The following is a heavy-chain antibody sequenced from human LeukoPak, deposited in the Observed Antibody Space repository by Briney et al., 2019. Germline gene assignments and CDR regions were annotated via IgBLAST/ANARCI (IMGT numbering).Heavy chain of an antibody. V-gene: IGHV4-38-2*02. D-gene: IGHD3-10*01. Sequence: SETLSLTCTVSGYSISSGHYWGWIRQPPGKGLEWIGSMYHSGSTYYNPPLKSRVTISEDTSKNQFSLKLNSVTAADTAVYYCARGKEVITMLRGLKPGYYFDYWGQGTLVTVSS. CDR2: MYHSGST. J-gene: IGHJ4*02. CDR3: ARGKEVITMLRGLKPGYYFDY. CDR1: GYSISSGHY.